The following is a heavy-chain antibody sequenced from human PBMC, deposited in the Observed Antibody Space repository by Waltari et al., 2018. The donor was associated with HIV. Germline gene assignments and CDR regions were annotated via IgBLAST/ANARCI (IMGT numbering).Heavy chain of an antibody. CDR3: ARRGGRSSPLGY. CDR1: GFTFSSYW. Sequence: EVQLVESGGGLVQPGGSLRLSCAASGFTFSSYWMSWVRQAPGKGLEWVAYIKQDGSEIYYVDSVKGRFTISRDNAKNSLYLQMNSLRAEDTAVYFCARRGGRSSPLGYWGQGTLVTVSS. J-gene: IGHJ4*02. D-gene: IGHD6-13*01. CDR2: IKQDGSEI. V-gene: IGHV3-7*01.